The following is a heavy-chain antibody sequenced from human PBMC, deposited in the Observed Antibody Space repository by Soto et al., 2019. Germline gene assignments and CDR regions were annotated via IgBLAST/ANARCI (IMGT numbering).Heavy chain of an antibody. CDR1: GGSISSGDYY. V-gene: IGHV4-30-4*01. CDR2: IYYSGST. J-gene: IGHJ4*02. Sequence: PSETLSLTCTVSGGSISSGDYYWSWIRQPPGKGLEWIGYIYYSGSTYYNPSLKSRVTISVDTSKNQFSLKLSSVTAADTAVYYCARAFETRYFDYWGQGTLVTVSS. CDR3: ARAFETRYFDY.